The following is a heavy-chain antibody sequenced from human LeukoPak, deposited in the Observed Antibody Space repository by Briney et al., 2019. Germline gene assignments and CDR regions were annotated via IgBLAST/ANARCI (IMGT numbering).Heavy chain of an antibody. CDR3: ARDPRIAAAADPY. J-gene: IGHJ4*02. CDR2: ISSSSSYI. V-gene: IGHV3-21*01. D-gene: IGHD6-13*01. CDR1: GFTFSSYS. Sequence: GGSLRLSCAASGFTFSSYSMNWVRQAPGKGLEWVSSISSSSSYIYYADSVKGRFTISRDNAKNSLYLQMNSLGAEDTAVYYCARDPRIAAAADPYWGQGTLVTVSS.